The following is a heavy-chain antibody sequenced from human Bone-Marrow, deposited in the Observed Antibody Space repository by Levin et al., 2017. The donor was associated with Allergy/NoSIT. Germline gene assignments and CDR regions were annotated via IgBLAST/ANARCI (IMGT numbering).Heavy chain of an antibody. CDR1: GFTFDDYA. V-gene: IGHV3-9*01. CDR3: ARGPPAVKGYYYYVDV. Sequence: GGSLRLSCVASGFTFDDYAMHWVRQAAGKGLEWVSGISWEGTYTGYADSVRGRFTISRDKARNSLYLQMNSLTPEDTALYYCARGPPAVKGYYYYVDVWGQGTTVTVSS. D-gene: IGHD3-10*01. J-gene: IGHJ6*02. CDR2: ISWEGTYT.